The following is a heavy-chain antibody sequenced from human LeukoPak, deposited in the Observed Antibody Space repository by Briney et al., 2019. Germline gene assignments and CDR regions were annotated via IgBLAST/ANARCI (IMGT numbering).Heavy chain of an antibody. Sequence: ASVKVSCKASGFLLGSYGVSWVRQAPGQGLEWVGWISAYNGQTTYAEKLQDRVTLTADTSTNTVYMEVRNLRSDDTAVYFCAREATYCGGVCYPLDFWGQGTLVTVSA. CDR2: ISAYNGQT. D-gene: IGHD2-21*02. CDR3: AREATYCGGVCYPLDF. J-gene: IGHJ4*02. CDR1: GFLLGSYG. V-gene: IGHV1-18*04.